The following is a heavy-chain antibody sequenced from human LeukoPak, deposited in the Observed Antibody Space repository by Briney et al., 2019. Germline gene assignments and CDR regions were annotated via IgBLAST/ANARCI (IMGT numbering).Heavy chain of an antibody. CDR3: ARDHQLLPFDD. CDR2: IYYSGST. Sequence: SETLSLTCTVSGGSISSGGYYWSWIPQHPGKGLEWIGYIYYSGSTYYNPSLKSRVTISVDTSKNQFSLKLSSVTAADTAVYYCARDHQLLPFDDWGQGTLVTVSS. D-gene: IGHD2-2*01. J-gene: IGHJ4*02. CDR1: GGSISSGGYY. V-gene: IGHV4-31*03.